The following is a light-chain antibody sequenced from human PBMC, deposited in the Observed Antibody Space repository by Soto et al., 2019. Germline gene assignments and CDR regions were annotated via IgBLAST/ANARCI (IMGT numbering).Light chain of an antibody. J-gene: IGKJ2*01. CDR2: GAS. Sequence: DIQMTQSPSSLSASVGDRVTITCRASQRINSYLNWYQQKPGKAPKLLIYGASNLQSGVPSRFSGSGSGTDFTLTISSLQPEDYATYSCQQSYSSPHTFGQGNKLQIK. CDR1: QRINSY. CDR3: QQSYSSPHT. V-gene: IGKV1-39*01.